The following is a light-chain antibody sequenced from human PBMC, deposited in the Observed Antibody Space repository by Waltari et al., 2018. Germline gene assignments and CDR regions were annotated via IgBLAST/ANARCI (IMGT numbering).Light chain of an antibody. CDR2: NAA. CDR1: QISPDDY. V-gene: IGKV3-20*01. J-gene: IGKJ1*01. Sequence: DIVLTQSPGTLYLSPGERAILSCRASQISPDDYLAWYQQKPGQAPRLLVYNAARRTDGLPDRFTGSGSGTDFTLTISPLEPEDSGVYYCQQYGDSVWTFGQGTRV. CDR3: QQYGDSVWT.